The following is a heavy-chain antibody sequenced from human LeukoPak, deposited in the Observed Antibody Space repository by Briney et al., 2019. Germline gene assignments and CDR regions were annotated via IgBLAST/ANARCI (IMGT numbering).Heavy chain of an antibody. CDR3: ARLENNWFDP. V-gene: IGHV4-59*08. Sequence: SETLSLTCTVSGGSISSYYWSWIRQPPGKGLEYIGFIYYSGATNYNPSLKSRVTISVDTSKNQFSLKLSSVTAADTAVYYCARLENNWFDPWGQGTLVTVSS. CDR1: GGSISSYY. D-gene: IGHD1-1*01. J-gene: IGHJ5*02. CDR2: IYYSGAT.